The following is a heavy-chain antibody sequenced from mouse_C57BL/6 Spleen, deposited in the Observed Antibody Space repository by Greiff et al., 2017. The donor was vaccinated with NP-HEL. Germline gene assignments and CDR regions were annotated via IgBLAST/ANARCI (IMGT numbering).Heavy chain of an antibody. CDR3: ARRDYYYGSSFDY. J-gene: IGHJ2*01. Sequence: QVQLQQSGAELVRPGTSVKVSCKASGYAFTNYLIEWVKQRPGQGLEWIGVINPGSGGTNYNEKFKGKATLTADKSSSTAYMQLSSLTSEDSAVYCCARRDYYYGSSFDYWGQGTTLTVSS. CDR1: GYAFTNYL. V-gene: IGHV1-54*01. D-gene: IGHD1-1*01. CDR2: INPGSGGT.